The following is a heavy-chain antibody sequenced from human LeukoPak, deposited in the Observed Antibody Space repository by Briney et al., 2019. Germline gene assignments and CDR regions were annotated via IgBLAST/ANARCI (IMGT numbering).Heavy chain of an antibody. CDR2: IYYSGST. V-gene: IGHV4-59*12. J-gene: IGHJ3*02. CDR3: ARHQRGNSDAFDI. D-gene: IGHD4-23*01. Sequence: PSETLSLTCTVSGGSISNYFWSWIRQPPGKGLEWIGYIYYSGSTNYNPSLKRRVTISVDTSKNQFSLKLSSVTAADTAVYYCARHQRGNSDAFDIWGQGTMVTVSS. CDR1: GGSISNYF.